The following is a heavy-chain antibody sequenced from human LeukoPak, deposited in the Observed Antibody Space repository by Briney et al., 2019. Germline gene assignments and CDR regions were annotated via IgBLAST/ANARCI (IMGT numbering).Heavy chain of an antibody. V-gene: IGHV4-31*03. CDR2: IYYSGST. Sequence: SETLSLTCTVSGGSISSGGYYWSWIRQHPGKGLEWIGYIYYSGSTYYNPSLKSRVTISVNTSKNQFSLKLSSVTAADTAVYYCARTVTAEYCFDYWGQGTLVTVSS. J-gene: IGHJ4*02. CDR3: ARTVTAEYCFDY. D-gene: IGHD2-21*02. CDR1: GGSISSGGYY.